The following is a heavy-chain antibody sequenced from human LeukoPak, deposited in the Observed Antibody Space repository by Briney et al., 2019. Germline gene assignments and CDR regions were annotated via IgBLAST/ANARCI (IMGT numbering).Heavy chain of an antibody. CDR3: ARSRNYDSTGYNPTYYFDS. CDR1: GGSIIGSY. J-gene: IGHJ4*02. D-gene: IGHD3-22*01. CDR2: IYNTVDV. V-gene: IGHV4-59*01. Sequence: SETLSLTCTVSGGSIIGSYWTWIRQSPGGGLEYIGYIYNTVDVNYSPSLKSRVTISIDMSRSQFSLRLKPVTAADTAIYYCARSRNYDSTGYNPTYYFDSWGQGALVTVSS.